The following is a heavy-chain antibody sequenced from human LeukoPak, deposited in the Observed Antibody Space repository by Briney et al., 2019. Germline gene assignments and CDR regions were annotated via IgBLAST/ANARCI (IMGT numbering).Heavy chain of an antibody. CDR3: ARGWGGNIDQ. V-gene: IGHV6-1*01. J-gene: IGHJ5*02. CDR2: TYYRSKWYT. D-gene: IGHD3-16*01. Sequence: SQTLSLTCAISGDSVSSNSAAWNWIRQSPWRGLEWLGRTYYRSKWYTYYAVSVKGRITINSDTSKNQFSLQLNSVTPEDTAVYYCARGWGGNIDQWGQGTLVTVSS. CDR1: GDSVSSNSAA.